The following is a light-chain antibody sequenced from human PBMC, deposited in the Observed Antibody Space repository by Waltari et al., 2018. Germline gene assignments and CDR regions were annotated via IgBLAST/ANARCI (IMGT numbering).Light chain of an antibody. CDR3: QVWDSSTDV. Sequence: SYELTQPPSVSVSPGQTARIICSGDKLGERSASWYQQKAGQPPMVVIFEDVKRPSGSPGRVSVSSSGTTATRTISGTQAMDEADYYCQVWDSSTDVFGGGTKLTVL. CDR2: EDV. CDR1: KLGERS. J-gene: IGLJ2*01. V-gene: IGLV3-1*01.